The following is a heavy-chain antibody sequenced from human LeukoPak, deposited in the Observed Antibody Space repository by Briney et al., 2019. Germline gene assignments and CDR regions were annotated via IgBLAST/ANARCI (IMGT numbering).Heavy chain of an antibody. D-gene: IGHD3-22*01. CDR3: ARAYHYYDSSGHASGFDY. CDR1: GYTFTGYY. V-gene: IGHV1-2*06. J-gene: IGHJ4*02. Sequence: ASVKVSRKASGYTFTGYYMHWVRQAPGQGLEWMGRINPNSGGTNYAQKFQGRVTMTRDTSTSTAYMELSRLRSDATAVYYCARAYHYYDSSGHASGFDYWGQGTLVTVSS. CDR2: INPNSGGT.